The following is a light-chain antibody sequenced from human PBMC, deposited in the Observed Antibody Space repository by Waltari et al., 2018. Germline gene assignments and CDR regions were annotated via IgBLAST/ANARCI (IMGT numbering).Light chain of an antibody. CDR1: SLRYYY. Sequence: SSELTQDPVVSVALGQTVRITCQGDSLRYYYATWYHQKQGQAPVLVMNGKNNRPSGIPDRFSGSYSGTPASLIITGAQAEDEGDYCCNSRDSRGHPLVFGTGTKVTVL. V-gene: IGLV3-19*01. CDR2: GKN. J-gene: IGLJ1*01. CDR3: NSRDSRGHPLV.